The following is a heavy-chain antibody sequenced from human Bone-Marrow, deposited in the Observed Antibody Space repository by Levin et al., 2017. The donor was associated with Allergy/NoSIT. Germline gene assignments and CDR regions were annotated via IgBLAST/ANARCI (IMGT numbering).Heavy chain of an antibody. J-gene: IGHJ4*02. V-gene: IGHV4-34*01. CDR1: GESFSGPF. CDR3: GREAHFYGAGPVDY. Sequence: SQTLSLTCAVNGESFSGPFWTWIRQTPGKVLEWMGEINDSGSTNYNPSLKSRVTMSVDLTKRRILLTLTAVTAADTAVYYCGREAHFYGAGPVDYWAQGTLVTVSS. CDR2: INDSGST. D-gene: IGHD3-10*01.